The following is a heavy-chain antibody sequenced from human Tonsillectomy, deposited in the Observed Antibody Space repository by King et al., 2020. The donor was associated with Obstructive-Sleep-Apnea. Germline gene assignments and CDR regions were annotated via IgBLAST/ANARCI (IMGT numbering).Heavy chain of an antibody. V-gene: IGHV3-43*01. CDR3: AMPYGSGSAFDI. CDR1: GFTFDDYT. D-gene: IGHD3-10*01. J-gene: IGHJ3*02. Sequence: QLVQSGGVVVQPGGSLRLSCAASGFTFDDYTMHWVRQAPGKGLEWVSLISWDGGSTYYADSVKGRFTISRDNSKNSLYLQMDSLRTEDTALYYCAMPYGSGSAFDIWGQGTMVTVSS. CDR2: ISWDGGST.